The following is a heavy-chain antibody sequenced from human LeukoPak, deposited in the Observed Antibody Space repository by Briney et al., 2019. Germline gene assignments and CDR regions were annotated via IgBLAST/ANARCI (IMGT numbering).Heavy chain of an antibody. CDR3: AKESAYSGSYWRYFDY. J-gene: IGHJ4*02. Sequence: PGGSLRLSCAASGFTFRSYDMSWVRQAPGKGLEWVAFIRYDGSNKYYADSVKGRFTISRDNSKNTLYLQMNSLRAEDTAVYYCAKESAYSGSYWRYFDYWGQGTLVTVSS. D-gene: IGHD1-26*01. V-gene: IGHV3-30*02. CDR1: GFTFRSYD. CDR2: IRYDGSNK.